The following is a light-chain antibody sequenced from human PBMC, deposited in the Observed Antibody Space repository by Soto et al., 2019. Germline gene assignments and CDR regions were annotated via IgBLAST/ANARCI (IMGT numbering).Light chain of an antibody. J-gene: IGLJ1*01. Sequence: QSALTQPASVSGSPGQSITISCTGTSSDVGNYKYVSWYQQHPGKAPKLMIYEVSNRPSGVSNRFSGSKSGNTASLTMSVLQAEDETDYYCFSYTSSGTYVFGTGTKVTVL. CDR3: FSYTSSGTYV. CDR2: EVS. V-gene: IGLV2-14*01. CDR1: SSDVGNYKY.